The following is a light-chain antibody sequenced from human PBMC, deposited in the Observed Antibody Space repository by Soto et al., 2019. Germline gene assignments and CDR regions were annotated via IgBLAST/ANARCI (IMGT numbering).Light chain of an antibody. Sequence: DIVMTQSPDSLAVSLGERATINFKASQSVAYTSNKKTYLAWYQQKAGQPPKLLLYWSSTLASGVPDRFSGNGSGTAFTLNISSLQAEDVAVYYCQQYYSPLWTFRQGTKVQIK. V-gene: IGKV4-1*01. CDR3: QQYYSPLWT. J-gene: IGKJ1*01. CDR2: WSS. CDR1: QSVAYTSNKKTY.